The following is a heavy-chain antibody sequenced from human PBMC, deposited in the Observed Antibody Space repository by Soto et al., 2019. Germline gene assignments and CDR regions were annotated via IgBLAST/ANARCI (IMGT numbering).Heavy chain of an antibody. V-gene: IGHV2-26*01. D-gene: IGHD4-17*01. CDR1: GFSLSNARMG. Sequence: GPTLVNPTETLTLTCTVSGFSLSNARMGVSWIRQPPGKALEWLAHIFSNDEKSYSTSLKSRLTISKDTSKSQVVLTMTNMDPVDTATYYCARMKSDGDSVGVAFDIWGQGTMVTVSS. J-gene: IGHJ3*02. CDR2: IFSNDEK. CDR3: ARMKSDGDSVGVAFDI.